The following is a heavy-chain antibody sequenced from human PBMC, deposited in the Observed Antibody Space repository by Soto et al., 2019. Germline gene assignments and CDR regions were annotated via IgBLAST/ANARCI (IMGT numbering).Heavy chain of an antibody. V-gene: IGHV3-30*03. CDR2: ISYDGSNK. CDR3: ARVSHSGADY. Sequence: GGSLRLSCAASGFTFSSYGMHWVRQAPGKGLEWVAVISYDGSNKYYADSVKGRFTISRDNSKNTLYLQMNSLRAEDTAVYYCARVSHSGADYWGQGTLVTVSS. J-gene: IGHJ4*02. CDR1: GFTFSSYG. D-gene: IGHD5-12*01.